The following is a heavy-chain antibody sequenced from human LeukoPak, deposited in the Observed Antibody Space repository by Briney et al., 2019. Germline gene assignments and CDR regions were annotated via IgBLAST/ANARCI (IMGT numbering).Heavy chain of an antibody. CDR1: GGSISNYY. V-gene: IGHV4-38-2*02. J-gene: IGHJ3*02. Sequence: SEALSLTCTVSGGSISNYYWVWIRQPPGKGLEWIGSIYHSVSTYYHPSLKSRVTISVDTSKNQFSLKLSSVTAADTAAYYCASTFRLLDAFYTWGQGTMVTASS. CDR2: IYHSVST. CDR3: ASTFRLLDAFYT. D-gene: IGHD2/OR15-2a*01.